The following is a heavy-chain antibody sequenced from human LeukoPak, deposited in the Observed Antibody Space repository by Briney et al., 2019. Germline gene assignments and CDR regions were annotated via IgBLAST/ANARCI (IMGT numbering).Heavy chain of an antibody. CDR3: TRVSIHGDSDY. V-gene: IGHV4-59*01. J-gene: IGHJ4*02. CDR1: GGSINNYY. CDR2: IYYTGRT. Sequence: SETLSLTCTVSGGSINNYYWSWIRQSPGKGLEWIGYIYYTGRTKYNPSVQSRVTISVDTSKNQFSLNLRSVTSADTAVYFCTRVSIHGDSDYWGQGTLVTVSS.